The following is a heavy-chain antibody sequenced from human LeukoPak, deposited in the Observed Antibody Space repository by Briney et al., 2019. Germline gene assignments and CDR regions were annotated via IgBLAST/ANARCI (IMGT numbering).Heavy chain of an antibody. V-gene: IGHV3-11*04. CDR2: ITNSDSTI. D-gene: IGHD6-19*01. J-gene: IGHJ4*02. CDR1: GFTFSNYW. Sequence: GGSLRLSCAASGFTFSNYWMSWIRQAPGKGLEWVSYITNSDSTIYYADSVKGRFTISRDNAKNSLYLQMNSLRAEDTAVYYCAARSGQQSFDYWGQGTLVTVSS. CDR3: AARSGQQSFDY.